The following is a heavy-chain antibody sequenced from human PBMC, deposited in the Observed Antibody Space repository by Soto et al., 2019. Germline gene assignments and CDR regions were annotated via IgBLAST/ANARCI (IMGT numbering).Heavy chain of an antibody. CDR1: GFTFSSYG. CDR2: ISYDGSNK. CDR3: GLEAYYFDY. J-gene: IGHJ4*02. V-gene: IGHV3-30*03. D-gene: IGHD1-1*01. Sequence: PGGSLRLSCAASGFTFSSYGMHWVRQAPGKGLEWVAVISYDGSNKYYADSVKGRFTISRDNSKNTLYLQMNSLRAEDTAVYYCGLEAYYFDYWGQGTLVTVSS.